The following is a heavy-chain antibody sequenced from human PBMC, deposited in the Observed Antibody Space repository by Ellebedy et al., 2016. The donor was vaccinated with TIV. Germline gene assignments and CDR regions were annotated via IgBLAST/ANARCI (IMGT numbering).Heavy chain of an antibody. Sequence: PGGSLRLSCLASGFAFSNYKLHWVRQAPGRGLEYVSSIDAKGHNTYYADFVKGRFTVSRDSYKSTVFLQMDSLSRDDTAVYYCVRGGRDWNAEWPDYFDLWGQGALVTVSS. CDR1: GFAFSNYK. D-gene: IGHD1-1*01. V-gene: IGHV3-64D*06. CDR2: IDAKGHNT. J-gene: IGHJ4*02. CDR3: VRGGRDWNAEWPDYFDL.